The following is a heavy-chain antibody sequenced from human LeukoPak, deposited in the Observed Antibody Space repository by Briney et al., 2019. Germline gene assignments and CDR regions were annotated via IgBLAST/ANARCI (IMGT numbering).Heavy chain of an antibody. CDR2: VDPEDGET. V-gene: IGHV1-69-2*01. D-gene: IGHD3-9*01. Sequence: GATVKISRKVSGYTFTDYYMHWVQQAPGKGLEWMGLVDPEDGETIYAEKFQGRVTITADTSTDTAYMELSSLRSEDTAVYYCATGDILTGYYMNYWGQGTLVTVSS. J-gene: IGHJ4*02. CDR3: ATGDILTGYYMNY. CDR1: GYTFTDYY.